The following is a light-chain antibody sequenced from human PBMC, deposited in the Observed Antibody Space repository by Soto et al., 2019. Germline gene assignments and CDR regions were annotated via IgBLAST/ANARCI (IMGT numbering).Light chain of an antibody. CDR1: SSDVGLYNL. V-gene: IGLV2-23*02. J-gene: IGLJ3*02. CDR2: EVN. CDR3: CSYVGSSILM. Sequence: QYALTQPASMSGSPGQSITISCTGTSSDVGLYNLVSWYQHLPGKAPKLIIYEVNERPSGISDRFSGSKSGNTASLTISGLRDEDEADYYCCSYVGSSILMFGGGTKLTVL.